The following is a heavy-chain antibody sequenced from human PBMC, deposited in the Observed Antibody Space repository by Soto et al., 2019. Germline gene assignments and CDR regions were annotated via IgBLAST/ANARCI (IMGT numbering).Heavy chain of an antibody. V-gene: IGHV3-23*01. CDR2: ISGNGNNT. CDR3: ARDGVGATTFYGYFDY. J-gene: IGHJ4*02. Sequence: PGGSLRLSCAASGFTFSNYVMSWVRQAPGKGLEWVSSISGNGNNTYYADSVKGRFTISRDNSQNTLYLQMDSLRVEDTAVYYCARDGVGATTFYGYFDYWGQGILVTVSS. D-gene: IGHD1-26*01. CDR1: GFTFSNYV.